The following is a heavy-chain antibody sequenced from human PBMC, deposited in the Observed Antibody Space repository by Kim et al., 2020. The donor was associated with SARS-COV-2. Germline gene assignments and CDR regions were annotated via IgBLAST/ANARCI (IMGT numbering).Heavy chain of an antibody. Sequence: SSFNFSFNSSLCTFISYSIILLRHSPLQFLEFILFIIPIFGTSNYSQNFHCRFTITAYESTSTSYMDLISLRSEDTAVYYCARDLRYYYYYGMDVWGQGTKVTVSS. V-gene: IGHV1-69*13. CDR1: LCTFISYS. J-gene: IGHJ6*02. CDR3: ARDLRYYYYYGMDV. CDR2: IIPIFGTS.